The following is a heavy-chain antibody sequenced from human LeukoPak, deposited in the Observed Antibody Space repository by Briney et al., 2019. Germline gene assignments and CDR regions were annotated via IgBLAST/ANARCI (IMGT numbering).Heavy chain of an antibody. J-gene: IGHJ5*02. Sequence: GGSLRLSCAASGVTFSSYAMNWVRQGPGKGLEWVSAINPGGGSTYYADSLGGRFTISRDNSKDMLYLQMNSLKVEDTATYYCGKEGGAWGQGTKVTVSS. CDR1: GVTFSSYA. V-gene: IGHV3-23*01. D-gene: IGHD3-16*01. CDR3: GKEGGA. CDR2: INPGGGST.